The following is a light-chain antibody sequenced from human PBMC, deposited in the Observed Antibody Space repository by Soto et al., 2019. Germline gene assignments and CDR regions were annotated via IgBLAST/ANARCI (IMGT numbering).Light chain of an antibody. Sequence: QSVLTQPASVSGSPGQSITISCTGTSSDVGGYNYVSWYQQHPGKAPKLMIYDVSNRPSGVSNRFSGSKSGNTASLTISGLQAEDEADYYCSSYTSSSSWVVGGGTKLTVL. CDR1: SSDVGGYNY. J-gene: IGLJ3*02. CDR3: SSYTSSSSWV. V-gene: IGLV2-14*03. CDR2: DVS.